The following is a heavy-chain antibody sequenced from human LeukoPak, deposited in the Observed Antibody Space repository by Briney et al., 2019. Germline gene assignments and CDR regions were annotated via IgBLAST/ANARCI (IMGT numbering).Heavy chain of an antibody. V-gene: IGHV4-4*07. CDR3: ARAETDHYYFDH. J-gene: IGHJ4*02. Sequence: SETLTLTCTVSGGSLSPFYWNWLRQPAGSRLEWVGRIYITGSTNYNPSLWGRVTMSLDTSKNQFSLKVTSVTAADTAVYYCARAETDHYYFDHLGQGILVTVSS. CDR2: IYITGST. D-gene: IGHD1-1*01. CDR1: GGSLSPFY.